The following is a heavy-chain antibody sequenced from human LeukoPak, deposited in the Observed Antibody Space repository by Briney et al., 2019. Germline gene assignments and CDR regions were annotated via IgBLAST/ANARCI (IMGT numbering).Heavy chain of an antibody. V-gene: IGHV1-2*02. D-gene: IGHD6-13*01. CDR3: ARGHSYSSSFDY. CDR1: GYTFTDYC. Sequence: GASVKVSCKASGYTFTDYCMLWVRQAPGQGLEWMGWINLNSGGTNYAQNFQGRVTMTRDTSISIAYMDLSRLSSDDTAVYYCARGHSYSSSFDYWGQGTLVTVSS. J-gene: IGHJ4*02. CDR2: INLNSGGT.